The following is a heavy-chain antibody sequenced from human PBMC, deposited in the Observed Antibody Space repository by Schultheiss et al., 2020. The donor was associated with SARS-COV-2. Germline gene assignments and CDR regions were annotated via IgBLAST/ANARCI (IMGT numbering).Heavy chain of an antibody. J-gene: IGHJ4*02. V-gene: IGHV4-34*01. Sequence: SETLSLTCAVYGGSFSGYYWSWIRQPPGKGLEWIGEINHSGSTNYNPSLKSRVTMSLDTSKFQFSLKVSSVTAADTAMYYCARERLMDVWGNDRYYDYWGQGILVTVSS. D-gene: IGHD3-16*02. CDR1: GGSFSGYY. CDR2: INHSGST. CDR3: ARERLMDVWGNDRYYDY.